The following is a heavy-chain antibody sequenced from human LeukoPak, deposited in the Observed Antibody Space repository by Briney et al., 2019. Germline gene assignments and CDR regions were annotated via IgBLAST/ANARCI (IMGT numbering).Heavy chain of an antibody. Sequence: PGGSLRLSCAASGSTFSSYGMHWVRQAPGKGLEWVAVISYDGSNKYYADSVKGRFTISRDNSKNTLYLQMNSLRAEDTAVYYCAKDRREYSYGSFDYWGQGTLVTVSS. CDR2: ISYDGSNK. J-gene: IGHJ4*02. V-gene: IGHV3-30*18. CDR1: GSTFSSYG. CDR3: AKDRREYSYGSFDY. D-gene: IGHD5-18*01.